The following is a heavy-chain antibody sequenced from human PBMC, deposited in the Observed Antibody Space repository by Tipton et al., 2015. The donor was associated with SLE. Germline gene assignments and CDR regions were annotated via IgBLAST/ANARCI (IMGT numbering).Heavy chain of an antibody. V-gene: IGHV4-39*07. Sequence: WGWVRQPPGKGLEWIGKIYYSGSSYYSGNTYYNPSLKSRVTISVDASKDQFSLELESVTAADTAVYFCVRLIGQLRPSGDWGQGTLVTVSS. J-gene: IGHJ4*02. CDR3: VRLIGQLRPSGD. CDR2: IYYSGSSYYSGNT. D-gene: IGHD2-21*01.